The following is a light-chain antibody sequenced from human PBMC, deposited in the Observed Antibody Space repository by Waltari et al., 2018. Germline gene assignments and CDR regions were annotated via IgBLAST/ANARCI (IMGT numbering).Light chain of an antibody. Sequence: EIVLTQSPGTLSLSPGERATLSCRASQSCYSNYLVWYQQKPGQAPRLLIYGASNRAAGIPDRFTGSGSGTDFTLTISRLEPEDFAVYYCKQYGTSSSFGQGTRLEIK. J-gene: IGKJ5*01. CDR3: KQYGTSSS. V-gene: IGKV3-20*01. CDR1: QSCYSNY. CDR2: GAS.